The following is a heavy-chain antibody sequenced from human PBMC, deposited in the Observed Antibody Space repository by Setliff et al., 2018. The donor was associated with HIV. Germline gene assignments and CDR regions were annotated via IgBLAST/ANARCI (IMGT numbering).Heavy chain of an antibody. CDR1: GFTFSDYY. CDR2: IKQDGSEK. CDR3: ARDPGSGWYVNRYLDY. V-gene: IGHV3-7*01. D-gene: IGHD6-19*01. Sequence: GGSLRLSCAASGFTFSDYYLNWFRQAPGKGLEWVANIKQDGSEKYYVDSVTGRFTISRDNAKNSLYLQMNSLRAEDTAVYYCARDPGSGWYVNRYLDYWGQGTLVTVSS. J-gene: IGHJ4*02.